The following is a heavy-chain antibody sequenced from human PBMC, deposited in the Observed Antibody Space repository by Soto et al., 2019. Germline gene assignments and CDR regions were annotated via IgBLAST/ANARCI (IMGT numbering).Heavy chain of an antibody. CDR1: GGSFSDYF. V-gene: IGHV4-34*01. D-gene: IGHD6-6*01. J-gene: IGHJ6*02. CDR2: INHSGST. Sequence: SETLSLTCAVYGGSFSDYFWTWIRQPPGKGLEWIGEINHSGSTNFNPSLKSRVAISADTSRNQFSLRVTCVTAADTAVYYCAGREFASSSFHYYYYAVDVWGQGTTVTVSS. CDR3: AGREFASSSFHYYYYAVDV.